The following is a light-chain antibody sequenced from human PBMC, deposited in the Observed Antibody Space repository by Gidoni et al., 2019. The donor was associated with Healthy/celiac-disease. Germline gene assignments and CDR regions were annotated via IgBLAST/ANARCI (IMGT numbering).Light chain of an antibody. J-gene: IGKJ2*01. CDR2: AAS. CDR1: QSISSY. V-gene: IGKV1-39*01. Sequence: IRMTQSPSSLSASVGDRVTITSRASQSISSYLNWYQQKPGKAPKLLIDAASSLQSGVPSRFSGSGSGTNFTLTISSLQPEDFATYYCQQSYSAPYTFGQGTKLEIK. CDR3: QQSYSAPYT.